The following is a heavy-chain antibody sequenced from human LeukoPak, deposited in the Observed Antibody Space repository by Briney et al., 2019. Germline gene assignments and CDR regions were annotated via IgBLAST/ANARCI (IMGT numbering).Heavy chain of an antibody. CDR1: GFTFSSYG. Sequence: PGGSLRLSCAASGFTFSSYGMHWVRQAPGKGLEWVAVISYDGSNKYYADSVKGRFTISRDNAKNSLYLQMNSLRAEDTAVYYCARRTRSIYYYMDVWGKGTTVTVSS. D-gene: IGHD1/OR15-1a*01. J-gene: IGHJ6*03. CDR3: ARRTRSIYYYMDV. CDR2: ISYDGSNK. V-gene: IGHV3-30*03.